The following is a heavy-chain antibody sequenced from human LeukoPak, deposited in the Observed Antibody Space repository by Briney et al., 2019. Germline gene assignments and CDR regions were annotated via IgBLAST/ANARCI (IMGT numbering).Heavy chain of an antibody. Sequence: PGGSLRLSCAASGFTFSSYAMSWVRQAPGKGLEWVSAISGSGGSTYNADSVKGRFTISRDNPKNTLYLQMNSLRAEDTAVYYCAKDAVLLWFGELFTYFDYWGQGTLVTVSS. D-gene: IGHD3-10*01. V-gene: IGHV3-23*01. CDR3: AKDAVLLWFGELFTYFDY. CDR2: ISGSGGST. CDR1: GFTFSSYA. J-gene: IGHJ4*02.